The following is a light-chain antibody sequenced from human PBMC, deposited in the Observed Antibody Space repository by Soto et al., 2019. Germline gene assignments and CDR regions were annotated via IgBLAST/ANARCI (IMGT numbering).Light chain of an antibody. CDR1: SSDVGSYNL. Sequence: QSALTQPASVSGSPGQSITISCTGTSSDVGSYNLVSWYQQHPGKGPKLMIYEFNKRPSGVSNRFSGSKSGNTASLTISGLQAEDEADYYCCSYAGSSTVIFGGGTKVTVL. CDR2: EFN. V-gene: IGLV2-23*02. CDR3: CSYAGSSTVI. J-gene: IGLJ2*01.